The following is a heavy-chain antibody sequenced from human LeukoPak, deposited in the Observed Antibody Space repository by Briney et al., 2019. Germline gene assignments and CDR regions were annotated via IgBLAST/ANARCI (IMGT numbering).Heavy chain of an antibody. CDR2: IYHSGTT. Sequence: SETLSLTCDVSGYSITSGFYWGWIRQPPGKGLEWIGSIYHSGTTYYNPSLKSRVTISVDTSKKQFSLKVNSVTATDTAVYYCARGSYCGATICCFFDYWGQGTLVTVSS. V-gene: IGHV4-38-2*01. CDR1: GYSITSGFY. D-gene: IGHD3-10*01. CDR3: ARGSYCGATICCFFDY. J-gene: IGHJ4*02.